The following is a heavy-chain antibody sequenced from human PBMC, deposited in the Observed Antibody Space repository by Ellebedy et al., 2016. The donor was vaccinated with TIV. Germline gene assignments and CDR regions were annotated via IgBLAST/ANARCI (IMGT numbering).Heavy chain of an antibody. Sequence: GESLKISCVASGFPFRSYGMHWVRQAPGKGLEWIAVIWHDGITKYYAGSVEGRFTISRDTSQNTLSLQMNSLRAEDTAVYHCVGDRSEGWLDPWGQGTQVTVSS. CDR3: VGDRSEGWLDP. D-gene: IGHD6-19*01. J-gene: IGHJ5*02. CDR2: IWHDGITK. CDR1: GFPFRSYG. V-gene: IGHV3-33*01.